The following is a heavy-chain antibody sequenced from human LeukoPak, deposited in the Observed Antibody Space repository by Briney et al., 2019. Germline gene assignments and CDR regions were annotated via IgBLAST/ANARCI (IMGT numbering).Heavy chain of an antibody. D-gene: IGHD6-19*01. CDR2: IKKDGSEK. CDR3: ARSWYSSGWYQDYYYYGMDV. V-gene: IGHV3-7*01. J-gene: IGHJ6*02. Sequence: GGSLRLSCAASGFTFSSYWMSWVRQAPGKGLEWVANIKKDGSEKYYVDSVKGRFTISRDNAKNSLYMQMNSLRAEDTAVYYCARSWYSSGWYQDYYYYGMDVWGQGTTVTVSS. CDR1: GFTFSSYW.